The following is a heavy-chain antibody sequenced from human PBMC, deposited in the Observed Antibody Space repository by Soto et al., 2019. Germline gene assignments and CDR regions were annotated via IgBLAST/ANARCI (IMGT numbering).Heavy chain of an antibody. J-gene: IGHJ5*02. D-gene: IGHD1-7*01. CDR2: FDPEDGET. V-gene: IGHV1-24*01. CDR3: ATDLVPTGTTSFDP. CDR1: GYTLTELS. Sequence: SAKVSCKVSGYTLTELSMHWVRQAPGKGLEWMGGFDPEDGETIYAQKFQGRVTMTEDTSTDTAYMELSSLRSEDTAVYYCATDLVPTGTTSFDPWGQGALLTVSS.